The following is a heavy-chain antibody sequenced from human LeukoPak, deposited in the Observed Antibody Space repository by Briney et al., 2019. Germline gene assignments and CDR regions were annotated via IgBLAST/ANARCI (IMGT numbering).Heavy chain of an antibody. CDR3: AKDMRAVVSVFDY. CDR1: GYTFTSYD. V-gene: IGHV1-8*03. D-gene: IGHD4-23*01. CDR2: MNPNSGNT. J-gene: IGHJ4*02. Sequence: GASVKVSCKASGYTFTSYDINWVRQATGQGLEWMGWMNPNSGNTGYAQKFQGRVTITRNTSISTAYMELSSLRSEDTALYYCAKDMRAVVSVFDYWGQGTLVTVSS.